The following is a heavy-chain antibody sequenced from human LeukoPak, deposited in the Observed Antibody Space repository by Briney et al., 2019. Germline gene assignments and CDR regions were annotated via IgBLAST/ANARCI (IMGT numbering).Heavy chain of an antibody. CDR2: INRSGSA. CDR3: ARGDYCGGDCYSRPDH. D-gene: IGHD2-21*02. J-gene: IGHJ4*02. Sequence: PSETLSFTCAVYGGSFSGFYWSWIRQPPGKGLEWIGEINRSGSANYNPSLKSRLTISVDTSKNQFSLKLSSVTAADTAVYYCARGDYCGGDCYSRPDHWGRGTLVTVSS. V-gene: IGHV4-34*01. CDR1: GGSFSGFY.